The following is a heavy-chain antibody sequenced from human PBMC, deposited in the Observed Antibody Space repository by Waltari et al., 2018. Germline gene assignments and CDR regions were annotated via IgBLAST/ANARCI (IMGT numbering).Heavy chain of an antibody. CDR3: ARDPHYSNFDY. D-gene: IGHD4-4*01. V-gene: IGHV3-7*01. J-gene: IGHJ4*02. CDR1: GFTFSTYW. CDR2: IKGDGSQK. Sequence: GLAESAGSLRLSCAASGFTFSTYWMTWVRQAPGKGLEWLANIKGDGSQKNYVDSVKGRFTISRDTANNSLYLQMNSLRAEDTAVYYCARDPHYSNFDYWGQGTLVTVSS.